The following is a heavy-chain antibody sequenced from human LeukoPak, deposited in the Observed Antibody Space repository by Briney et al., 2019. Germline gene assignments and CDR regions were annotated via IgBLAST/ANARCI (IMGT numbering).Heavy chain of an antibody. J-gene: IGHJ6*03. Sequence: DSVKVSCKASGYTFTSYDINWVRQATGQGLEWMGWMNPNSGNAGYAQKFQGRVTMTRNTSISTAYMELSSLRSEDTAVYYCARADSGADFWSGYALHYYYYYYMDVWGKGTTVTVSS. CDR3: ARADSGADFWSGYALHYYYYYYMDV. V-gene: IGHV1-8*01. CDR2: MNPNSGNA. D-gene: IGHD3-3*01. CDR1: GYTFTSYD.